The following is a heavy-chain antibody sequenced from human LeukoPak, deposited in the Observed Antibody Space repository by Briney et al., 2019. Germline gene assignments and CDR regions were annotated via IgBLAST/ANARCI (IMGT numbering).Heavy chain of an antibody. V-gene: IGHV3-21*01. D-gene: IGHD4-17*01. CDR1: GFTFSSYS. CDR2: ISSSSSDI. CDR3: ARDPTPYDYGDYHEYFQH. Sequence: GGSLRLACAASGFTFSSYSMNWVRQAPGKGLEWVSSISSSSSDIYYADSVKGRFTISRDNAKNSLYLQMSSLRAEDTAVYYCARDPTPYDYGDYHEYFQHWGQGTLVTVSS. J-gene: IGHJ1*01.